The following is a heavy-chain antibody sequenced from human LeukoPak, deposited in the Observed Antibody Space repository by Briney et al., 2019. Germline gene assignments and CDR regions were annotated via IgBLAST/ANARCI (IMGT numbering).Heavy chain of an antibody. CDR3: ARANTIFGVAIPRDFDY. V-gene: IGHV1-2*02. CDR2: INPNSGGT. CDR1: GYTFTGYY. Sequence: GASVKVSCKASGYTFTGYYMHWVRQAPGQGLEWMGWINPNSGGTNYAQKFQGRVTMTRDTSISTAYMELSRLRSDDTAVYYCARANTIFGVAIPRDFDYWGQGTLVTVSS. D-gene: IGHD3-3*01. J-gene: IGHJ4*02.